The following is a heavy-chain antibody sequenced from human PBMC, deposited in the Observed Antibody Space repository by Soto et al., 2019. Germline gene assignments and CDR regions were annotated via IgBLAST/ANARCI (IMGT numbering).Heavy chain of an antibody. CDR2: INAGNGNT. D-gene: IGHD2-21*02. J-gene: IGHJ4*02. CDR1: GYTFTSYA. V-gene: IGHV1-3*01. CDR3: AMSIVVVTALDY. Sequence: GASVKVSCKASGYTFTSYAMHWVRQAPGQRLEWMGWINAGNGNTKYSRKFQGRVTITRDTSASTAYMELSSLRSEDTAVYYCAMSIVVVTALDYSGQGTLVSVSS.